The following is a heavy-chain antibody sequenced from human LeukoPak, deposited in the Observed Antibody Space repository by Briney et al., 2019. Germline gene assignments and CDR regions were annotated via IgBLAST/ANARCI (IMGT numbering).Heavy chain of an antibody. V-gene: IGHV3-43*02. Sequence: GGSLRLSCAASGFTFDDYAMHWVRQAPGKGLEWVSLISGDGGSTYYADSVKGRFTISRDNSKNSLYLQMNSLRTEDTALYYCAKDMGDIVANYYYYGMDVWGQGTTVTVSS. J-gene: IGHJ6*02. CDR2: ISGDGGST. D-gene: IGHD2-15*01. CDR3: AKDMGDIVANYYYYGMDV. CDR1: GFTFDDYA.